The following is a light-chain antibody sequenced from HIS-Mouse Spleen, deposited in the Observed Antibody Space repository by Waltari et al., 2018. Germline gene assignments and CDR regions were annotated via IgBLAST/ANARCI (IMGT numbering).Light chain of an antibody. CDR2: KDS. Sequence: SYELTQPSSVSVSPGQTARITCSGDVLAKKYARWFQQKPGQAPVLVIYKDSGRPSGIPERCSGSSSGTTVTLTISGAQVEDEADYYCYSAADNSGVFGGGTKLTVL. V-gene: IGLV3-27*01. J-gene: IGLJ2*01. CDR3: YSAADNSGV. CDR1: VLAKKY.